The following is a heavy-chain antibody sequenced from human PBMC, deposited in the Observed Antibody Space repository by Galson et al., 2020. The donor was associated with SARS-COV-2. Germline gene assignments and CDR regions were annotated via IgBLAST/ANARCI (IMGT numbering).Heavy chain of an antibody. J-gene: IGHJ5*02. CDR3: TAFGYCSGGSCLDP. D-gene: IGHD2-15*01. CDR1: GFNFNNAW. V-gene: IGHV3-15*01. CDR2: IKSKIDGGTT. Sequence: GESLKISCIASGFNFNNAWMSWVRQAPGKGLEWVGRIKSKIDGGTTEYAAPVKDRFTISRDDSKNTLYLQMNSLKTEDTAVYYCTAFGYCSGGSCLDPWGQGTLVTVSS.